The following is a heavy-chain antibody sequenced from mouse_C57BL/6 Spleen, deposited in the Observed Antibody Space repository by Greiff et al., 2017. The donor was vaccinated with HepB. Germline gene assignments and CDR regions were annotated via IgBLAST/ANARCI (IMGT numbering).Heavy chain of an antibody. CDR3: ARDADGNAMDY. Sequence: DVQLQESGPGLVKPSQSLSLTCSVTGYSITSGYYWNWIRQFPGNKLEWMGYISYDGSNNYNPSLKNRISITRDTSKNQFFLKLNSVTTEDTATYYCARDADGNAMDYWGQGTSVTVSS. CDR2: ISYDGSN. D-gene: IGHD2-1*01. CDR1: GYSITSGYY. V-gene: IGHV3-6*01. J-gene: IGHJ4*01.